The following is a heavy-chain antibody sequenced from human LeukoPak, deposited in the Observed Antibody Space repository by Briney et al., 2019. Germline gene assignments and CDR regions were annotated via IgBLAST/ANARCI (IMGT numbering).Heavy chain of an antibody. D-gene: IGHD2-15*01. J-gene: IGHJ4*02. V-gene: IGHV3-74*01. CDR1: GFTFSSYW. Sequence: GGSLRLSYAASGFTFSSYWMHWVRHAPGKGLVWVSRINSDGSSTSYADSVKGRFTISRDNAKNTLYLQMNSLRAEDTAVYYCARGGSGYCSAGSCYPIDYWGQGTLVTVSS. CDR3: ARGGSGYCSAGSCYPIDY. CDR2: INSDGSST.